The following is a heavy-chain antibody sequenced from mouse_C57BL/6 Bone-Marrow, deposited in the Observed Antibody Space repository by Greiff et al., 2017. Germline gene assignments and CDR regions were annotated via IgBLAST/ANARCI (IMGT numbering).Heavy chain of an antibody. J-gene: IGHJ4*01. CDR1: GYTFTSYG. CDR3: ARPLNYYGPFYAMDY. V-gene: IGHV1-81*01. CDR2: IYPRSGNT. D-gene: IGHD2-1*01. Sequence: QVQLQQSGAELARPGASVKLSCKASGYTFTSYGISWVKQRTGQGLEWIGEIYPRSGNTYYNEKFKGKATLTADKSSSTAYMELRSLTSEDSAVYFCARPLNYYGPFYAMDYWGQGTSVTVSS.